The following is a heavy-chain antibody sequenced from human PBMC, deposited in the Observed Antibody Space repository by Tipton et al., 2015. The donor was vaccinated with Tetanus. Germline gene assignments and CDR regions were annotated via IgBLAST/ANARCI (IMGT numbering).Heavy chain of an antibody. D-gene: IGHD6-13*01. Sequence: GLVKPSETLSLTCAVYGGAFSGHYWSWIRQPAGKGLEWIGRIYTSGSTNYNPSLKSRVTMSVDTSKRQFSLKLNSVTAADTAVYYCARGWGSSWYYFDYWGQGILVTVSS. CDR3: ARGWGSSWYYFDY. CDR1: GGAFSGHY. J-gene: IGHJ4*02. V-gene: IGHV4-4*07. CDR2: IYTSGST.